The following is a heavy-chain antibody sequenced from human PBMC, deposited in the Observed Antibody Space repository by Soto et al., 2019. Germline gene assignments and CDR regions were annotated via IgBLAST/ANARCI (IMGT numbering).Heavy chain of an antibody. D-gene: IGHD1-1*01. Sequence: SVKVSCKASGGTFSSYAISWVRQAPGQGLEWVGGIIPIFGTANYAQKFQGRVTITADESTSTAYMELSSLRSEDTAVYYCARGTWNDEYYYYYGMDVWGQGTTVTVSS. V-gene: IGHV1-69*13. CDR1: GGTFSSYA. CDR2: IIPIFGTA. CDR3: ARGTWNDEYYYYYGMDV. J-gene: IGHJ6*02.